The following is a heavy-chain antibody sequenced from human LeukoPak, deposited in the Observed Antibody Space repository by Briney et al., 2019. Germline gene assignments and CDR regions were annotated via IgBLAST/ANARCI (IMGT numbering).Heavy chain of an antibody. J-gene: IGHJ4*02. Sequence: ASVKVSCKASGYAFSSYGISWVRQAPGQGLEWLGYISAYNGNTNYAQKVQGRITMTTDTSTSTAYMEMRSLRSDDTAVYYCARDCSGSSCYWIHWGQGTLVTVSS. CDR1: GYAFSSYG. CDR3: ARDCSGSSCYWIH. V-gene: IGHV1-18*01. D-gene: IGHD2-15*01. CDR2: ISAYNGNT.